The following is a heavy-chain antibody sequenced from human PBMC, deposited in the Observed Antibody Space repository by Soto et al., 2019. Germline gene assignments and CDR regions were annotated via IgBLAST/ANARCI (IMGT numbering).Heavy chain of an antibody. V-gene: IGHV1-69*13. D-gene: IGHD3-22*01. Sequence: SVKVSCKASGGTFSSYAISWVRQAPGQGLEWMGGIIPIFGTANYAQKFQGRVTITAGESTSTAYMELSSLRSEDTAVYYCARANRYYDSSGTSWFDPWGQGTLVTVSS. CDR2: IIPIFGTA. J-gene: IGHJ5*02. CDR3: ARANRYYDSSGTSWFDP. CDR1: GGTFSSYA.